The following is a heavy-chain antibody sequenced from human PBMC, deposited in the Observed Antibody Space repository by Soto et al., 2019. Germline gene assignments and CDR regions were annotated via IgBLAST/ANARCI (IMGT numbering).Heavy chain of an antibody. CDR1: GLTFIYAW. D-gene: IGHD3-3*01. CDR3: THVSSVAHPFSDF. V-gene: IGHV3-15*07. J-gene: IGHJ4*02. CDR2: IKSQAGGGTI. Sequence: EVQLVESGGGLVKPGGSLRLSCTASGLTFIYAWMDWVRQAPGKRLEWVGRIKSQAGGGTIDYAAPVKGRFTISRDDSKNTVYLQMDSLKTEDTAVYYYTHVSSVAHPFSDFWGQGTLVTVSS.